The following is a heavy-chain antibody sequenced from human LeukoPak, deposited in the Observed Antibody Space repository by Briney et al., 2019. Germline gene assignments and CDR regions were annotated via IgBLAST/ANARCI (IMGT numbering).Heavy chain of an antibody. CDR3: ARQTFGVLYFDS. Sequence: SETLSLTCTVSGDSISSYYWSWIRQPAGKGLEWMGRIYNSGSTNYNPSLKSRVTISTDMSKNQSSLKLTSVTAADTAVYYCARQTFGVLYFDSWGQGTLAIVSS. CDR1: GDSISSYY. J-gene: IGHJ4*02. V-gene: IGHV4-4*07. D-gene: IGHD3-10*01. CDR2: IYNSGST.